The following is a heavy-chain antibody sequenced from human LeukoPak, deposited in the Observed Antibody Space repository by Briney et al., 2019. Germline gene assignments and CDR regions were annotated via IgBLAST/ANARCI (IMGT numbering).Heavy chain of an antibody. CDR2: MNPSSGNT. CDR3: ARGDYYDSSDAFDI. CDR1: GYTFASYD. Sequence: GASVKVSCKASGYTFASYDINWVRQATGQGLEWMGWMNPSSGNTGYAQKFQGRVTMTRNTSISTAYMELSSLRSEDTAVYYCARGDYYDSSDAFDIWGQGTMVTVSS. J-gene: IGHJ3*02. V-gene: IGHV1-8*01. D-gene: IGHD3-22*01.